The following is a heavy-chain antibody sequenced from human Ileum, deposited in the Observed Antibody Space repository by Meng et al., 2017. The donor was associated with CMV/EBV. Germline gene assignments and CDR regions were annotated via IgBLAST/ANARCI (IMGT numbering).Heavy chain of an antibody. CDR1: GCTVTWIY. CDR2: IHIGYAT. V-gene: IGHV3-53*01. Sequence: ESLSVVSDVGFTPTGGSLSISCAASGCTVTWIYMRWVREGGGKGLECIEHIHIGYATFYTDSVKGRLTISRDDSKNTLNLQMDSLRADDTAVYYCARGGAHDGYFDAWGQGTLVTVSS. J-gene: IGHJ4*02. CDR3: ARGGAHDGYFDA. D-gene: IGHD2-8*01.